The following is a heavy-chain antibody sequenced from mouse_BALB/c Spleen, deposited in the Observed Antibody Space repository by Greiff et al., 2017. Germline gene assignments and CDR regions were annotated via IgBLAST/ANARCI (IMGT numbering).Heavy chain of an antibody. CDR1: GFTFSNYW. CDR2: IRLKSNNYAT. D-gene: IGHD2-4*01. V-gene: IGHV6-6*02. CDR3: TSPPYYDYEVAY. Sequence: EVKLVESGGGLVQPGGSMKLSCVASGFTFSNYWMNWVRQSPEKGLEWVAEIRLKSNNYATHYAESVKGRFTISRDDSKSSVYLQMNNLRAEDTGIYYCTSPPYYDYEVAYWGQGTLVTVSA. J-gene: IGHJ3*01.